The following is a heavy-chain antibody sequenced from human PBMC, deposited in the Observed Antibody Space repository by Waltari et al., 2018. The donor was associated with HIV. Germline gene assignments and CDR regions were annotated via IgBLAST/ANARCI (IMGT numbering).Heavy chain of an antibody. Sequence: QLHLQQSGPGLVNPSETLSLSCTVSGGSISRRNYYLARIRQPPGMGLEWIGSIYYSGSTYYNPSRKSRVNVSVDTSRNQFSLKLYSVTAADTAVYYCTSGGVGSTEDFYYGMDVWGQGTTVTVSS. CDR2: IYYSGST. CDR3: TSGGVGSTEDFYYGMDV. CDR1: GGSISRRNYY. V-gene: IGHV4-39*01. D-gene: IGHD3-16*01. J-gene: IGHJ6*02.